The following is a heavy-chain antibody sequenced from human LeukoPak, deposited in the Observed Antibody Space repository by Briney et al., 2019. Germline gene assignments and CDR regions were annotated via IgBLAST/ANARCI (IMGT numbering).Heavy chain of an antibody. V-gene: IGHV4-59*12. Sequence: SETLSLTCTVSGGXISSYFWSWIRQPPGKGLEWIGYIYYSGSTNYNPSLKSRVTISVDTSKNQFSLKLSSVTAADTAVYYCARDSSMKASDCSSTSCYAMFDPWGQGTLVTVSS. CDR1: GGXISSYF. CDR2: IYYSGST. CDR3: ARDSSMKASDCSSTSCYAMFDP. J-gene: IGHJ5*02. D-gene: IGHD2-2*01.